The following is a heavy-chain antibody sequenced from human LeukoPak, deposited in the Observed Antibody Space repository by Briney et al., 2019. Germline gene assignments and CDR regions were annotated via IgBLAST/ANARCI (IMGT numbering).Heavy chain of an antibody. CDR3: ARGGQFLEWRIYDY. J-gene: IGHJ4*02. CDR1: GFTFSSYS. Sequence: GGSLRLSCAASGFTFSSYSMNWVRQAPGKGLEWVSSISSSSSYIHYADSVKGRFTISRDNSKNTLYLQMNSLRAEDTAVYYCARGGQFLEWRIYDYWGQGTLVTVSS. D-gene: IGHD3-3*01. CDR2: ISSSSSYI. V-gene: IGHV3-21*01.